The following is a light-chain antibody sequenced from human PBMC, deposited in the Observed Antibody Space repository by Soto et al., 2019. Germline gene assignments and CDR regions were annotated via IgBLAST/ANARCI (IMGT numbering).Light chain of an antibody. CDR2: EGI. V-gene: IGLV2-23*01. CDR3: CSYWGATTYV. CDR1: SSNIGGYNV. J-gene: IGLJ1*01. Sequence: SVLTQPASVSGSPGQSITISCSGTSSNIGGYNVVSWYQQHPGKAPKVIVYEGIKRPSGFSDRFSGSTSGSTASLTISVLLSEDEAEYCCCSYWGATTYVFGGGTRATVL.